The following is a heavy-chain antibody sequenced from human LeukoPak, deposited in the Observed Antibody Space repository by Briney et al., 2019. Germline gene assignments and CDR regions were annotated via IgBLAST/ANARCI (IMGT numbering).Heavy chain of an antibody. Sequence: PSETLSLNCTVSGGSIRSYYWSWIRQPPGKGLEWIGYIYYSGSTYYNPSLKSRVTISVDTSKNQFSLKLSSVTAADTAVYYCARASETHWGSPGTFDIWGQGTMVTVSS. J-gene: IGHJ3*02. CDR2: IYYSGST. CDR3: ARASETHWGSPGTFDI. CDR1: GGSIRSYY. D-gene: IGHD7-27*01. V-gene: IGHV4-30-4*08.